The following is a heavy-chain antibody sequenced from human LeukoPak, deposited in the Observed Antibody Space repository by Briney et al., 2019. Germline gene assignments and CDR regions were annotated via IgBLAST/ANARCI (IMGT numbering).Heavy chain of an antibody. CDR1: GGSISGYY. Sequence: ASETLSLTCTVSGGSISGYYWSWIRQPPGKGQEWIGYIYYSGSTNYNPSLKSRVTISVDTSKNQFSLKLSSVTAADTAVYYCARMDAAAVLPHAYYYGMDVWGQGTTVTVSS. D-gene: IGHD6-13*01. V-gene: IGHV4-59*01. CDR2: IYYSGST. CDR3: ARMDAAAVLPHAYYYGMDV. J-gene: IGHJ6*02.